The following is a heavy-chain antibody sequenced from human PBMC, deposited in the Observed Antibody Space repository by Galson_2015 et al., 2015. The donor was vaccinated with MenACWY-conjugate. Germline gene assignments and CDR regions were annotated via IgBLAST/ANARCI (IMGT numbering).Heavy chain of an antibody. Sequence: LSLTCAVSGGPISRDTYYWGWLRQPPGKGLEWIGNLFYTGGIYYNPSLKSRVTISVDRSKNQFSLKLNSVTAADTAVYYCAGGGKYYDGSPPDYWGQGTLVTVSS. CDR2: LFYTGGI. D-gene: IGHD3-22*01. J-gene: IGHJ4*02. CDR3: AGGGKYYDGSPPDY. V-gene: IGHV4-39*07. CDR1: GGPISRDTYY.